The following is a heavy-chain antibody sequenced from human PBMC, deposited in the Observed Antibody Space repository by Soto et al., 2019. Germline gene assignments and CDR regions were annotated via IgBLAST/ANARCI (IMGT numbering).Heavy chain of an antibody. CDR3: ARSLYGSGSWGPNDY. D-gene: IGHD3-10*01. V-gene: IGHV1-69*13. J-gene: IGHJ4*02. Sequence: GASGKVSCKASGGTFSSYAISWVRQAPGQGLEWMGGIIPIFGTANYAQKFQGRVTITADESTSTAYMELSSLRSEDTAVYYCARSLYGSGSWGPNDYWGQGTLVTVSS. CDR2: IIPIFGTA. CDR1: GGTFSSYA.